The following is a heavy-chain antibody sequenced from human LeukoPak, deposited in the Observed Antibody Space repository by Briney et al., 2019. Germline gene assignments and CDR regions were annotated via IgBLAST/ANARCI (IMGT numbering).Heavy chain of an antibody. J-gene: IGHJ6*03. CDR1: GGTFSSYA. CDR2: IIPIFGTA. CDR3: ARHYYDTYYYYYMDV. V-gene: IGHV1-69*13. Sequence: GASVKVSCKASGGTFSSYAISWVRQAPGQGLEWMGGIIPIFGTANYAQKFQGRVTITADESTSTAYMELSSLRSEDTAVYYCARHYYDTYYYYYMDVWGKGTTVTVSS. D-gene: IGHD3-22*01.